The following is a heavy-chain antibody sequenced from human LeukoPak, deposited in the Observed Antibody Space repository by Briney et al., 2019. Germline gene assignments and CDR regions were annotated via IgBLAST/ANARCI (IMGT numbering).Heavy chain of an antibody. J-gene: IGHJ6*03. V-gene: IGHV3-23*01. CDR2: ISGSGGST. D-gene: IGHD2-15*01. CDR3: ASNPGGYDFYYYYYMDV. CDR1: GFTFSSYA. Sequence: GGSLRLSCAASGFTFSSYAMSWVRQAPGKGLEWVSAISGSGGSTYYADSVKGRFTISRDNSKNTLYLQMNSLRAEDTAVYYCASNPGGYDFYYYYYMDVWGKGTTVTVSS.